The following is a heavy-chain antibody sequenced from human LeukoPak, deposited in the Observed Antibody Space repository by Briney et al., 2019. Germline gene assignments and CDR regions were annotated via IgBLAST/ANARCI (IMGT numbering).Heavy chain of an antibody. J-gene: IGHJ4*02. CDR2: ISSSDGTR. V-gene: IGHV3-48*03. D-gene: IGHD6-19*01. CDR3: AREIVSSVAGSFDY. Sequence: GGSLRLSCAASGFTFSSYEMNWVRQAPGKGLEWVSYISSSDGTRTYADSVKGRFTISRDNAKNSLYLEMNSLRAEDTAVYYCAREIVSSVAGSFDYWGQGTLVTVSS. CDR1: GFTFSSYE.